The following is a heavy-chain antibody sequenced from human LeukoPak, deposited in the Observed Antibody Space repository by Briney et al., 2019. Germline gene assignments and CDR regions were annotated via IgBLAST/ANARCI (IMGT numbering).Heavy chain of an antibody. Sequence: GGSLRLSCAASGLTFSSNVMHWVRLAPGKGLQWVAGISHDGNNKYYADSVKGRFAISRDNSKNALYLQMNSLRAEDTAVYYRARASTWVPGEDSSGYYYPYAFDLWGQGTMVTVTS. D-gene: IGHD3-22*01. CDR2: ISHDGNNK. CDR1: GLTFSSNV. V-gene: IGHV3-30*09. CDR3: ARASTWVPGEDSSGYYYPYAFDL. J-gene: IGHJ3*01.